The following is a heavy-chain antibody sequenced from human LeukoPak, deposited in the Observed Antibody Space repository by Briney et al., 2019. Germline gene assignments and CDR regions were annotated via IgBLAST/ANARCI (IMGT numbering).Heavy chain of an antibody. Sequence: GESLKISCKGSGYSFTSYWIGWVRQMPGKGLEWMGIIYPGDSDTRYSPSFQGQVTISADKSISTAYLQWSSLKASDTAMYYCARRGSSGYYYVNQFDAFDIWGQGTMVTVSS. CDR2: IYPGDSDT. J-gene: IGHJ3*02. CDR1: GYSFTSYW. V-gene: IGHV5-51*01. D-gene: IGHD3-22*01. CDR3: ARRGSSGYYYVNQFDAFDI.